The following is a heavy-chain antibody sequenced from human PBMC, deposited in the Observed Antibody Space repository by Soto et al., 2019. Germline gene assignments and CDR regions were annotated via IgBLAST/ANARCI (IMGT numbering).Heavy chain of an antibody. Sequence: PGGSLRLSCAASGFTFSSHAMNWVRQASRKGLEWVSDINGGGGITNYADSVKGRFTVSRDNSKNTLYLQLESLRAEDTAIYYCVKRSRDGHNSPLDYWGQGTLVTVSS. V-gene: IGHV3-23*01. J-gene: IGHJ4*02. CDR1: GFTFSSHA. CDR2: INGGGGIT. D-gene: IGHD1-1*01. CDR3: VKRSRDGHNSPLDY.